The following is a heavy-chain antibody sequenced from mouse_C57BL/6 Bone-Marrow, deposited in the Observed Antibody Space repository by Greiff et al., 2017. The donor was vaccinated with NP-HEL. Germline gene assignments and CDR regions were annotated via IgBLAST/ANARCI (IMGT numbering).Heavy chain of an antibody. CDR1: GYSITSGYY. V-gene: IGHV3-6*01. J-gene: IGHJ1*03. CDR3: ARDYSNYEYFDV. Sequence: DVQLQESGPGLVKPSQSLSLTCSVTGYSITSGYYWNWIRQFPGNKLEWMGYISYDGSNNYNPSLKNRISITRDTSKNQFFLKLNSVTTEDTATYYCARDYSNYEYFDVWGTGTTVTVSS. CDR2: ISYDGSN. D-gene: IGHD2-5*01.